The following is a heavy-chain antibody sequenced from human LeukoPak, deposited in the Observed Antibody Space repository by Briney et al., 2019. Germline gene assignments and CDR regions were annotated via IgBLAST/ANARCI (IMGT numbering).Heavy chain of an antibody. D-gene: IGHD2-15*01. Sequence: GASVKVSSKAFRYTFTKYYIHWVREAPRHGLEWMGIIHPSGGGTSYAQKFQGRVTMTSDMSTNTLYMELSSLRSEDTAVYYCARSACSGDGCFLDYWGQGTLLTVSS. CDR2: IHPSGGGT. CDR1: RYTFTKYY. V-gene: IGHV1-46*01. CDR3: ARSACSGDGCFLDY. J-gene: IGHJ4*02.